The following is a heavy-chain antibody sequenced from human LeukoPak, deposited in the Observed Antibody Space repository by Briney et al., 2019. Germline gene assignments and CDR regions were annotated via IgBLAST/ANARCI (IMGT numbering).Heavy chain of an antibody. CDR1: GGSISSYY. D-gene: IGHD2-2*01. Sequence: SETLSLTCTVSGGSISSYYWSWIRQPPGKGLEWIGYIYYSGSTNYNPSLKSRVTISVDTSKNQFSLKLSSVTAADTAVYYCTTDILVPKGFDPWGQGTLVTVSS. V-gene: IGHV4-59*01. J-gene: IGHJ5*02. CDR2: IYYSGST. CDR3: TTDILVPKGFDP.